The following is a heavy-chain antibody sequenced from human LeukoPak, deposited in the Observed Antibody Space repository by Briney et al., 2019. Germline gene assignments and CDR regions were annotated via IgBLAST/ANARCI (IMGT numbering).Heavy chain of an antibody. D-gene: IGHD4-17*01. Sequence: GGSLRLSCAASGFTFSDYYMSWIRQAPGKGLEWVSGISEGVGNTYYADSVKGRFTISRDHSKNTPYLQMNSLRAEDTALYYCAKREKGTTGRFFDYWGQGTLVTVSS. CDR3: AKREKGTTGRFFDY. CDR2: ISEGVGNT. J-gene: IGHJ4*02. CDR1: GFTFSDYY. V-gene: IGHV3-23*01.